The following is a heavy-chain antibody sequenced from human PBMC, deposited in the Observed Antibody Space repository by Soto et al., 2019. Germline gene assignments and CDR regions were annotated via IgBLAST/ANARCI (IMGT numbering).Heavy chain of an antibody. V-gene: IGHV3-30-3*01. J-gene: IGHJ4*02. Sequence: QVQLVESGGGVVQPGRSLRLSCAASGFTFSSYAMHWVRQAPGKGLEWVAVISYDGSNKYYADSVKGRFTISRDNSKNLLYLQMNSLRAEDTAVYYCARDHSVSMIVGGPSWGQGTLVTVSS. CDR3: ARDHSVSMIVGGPS. D-gene: IGHD3-22*01. CDR1: GFTFSSYA. CDR2: ISYDGSNK.